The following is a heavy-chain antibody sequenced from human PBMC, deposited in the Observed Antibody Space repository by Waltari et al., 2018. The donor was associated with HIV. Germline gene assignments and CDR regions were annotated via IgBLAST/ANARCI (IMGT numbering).Heavy chain of an antibody. CDR3: AKGRVTHWRDY. CDR2: IWYECSKK. J-gene: IGHJ4*02. D-gene: IGHD2-21*02. V-gene: IGHV3-33*06. CDR1: GLNFAAFG. Sequence: QVHLVESGGGVVQPGRSLRLSCATSGLNFAAFGMHWVRQAPGKGVELVAFIWYECSKKYYADSVMSRFPISRDNPQNILYLQMDDLRVEDTAVYYCAKGRVTHWRDYWGQGTLVTVSS.